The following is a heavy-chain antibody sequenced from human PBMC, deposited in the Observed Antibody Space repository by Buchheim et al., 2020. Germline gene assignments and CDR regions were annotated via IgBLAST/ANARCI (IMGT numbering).Heavy chain of an antibody. CDR2: VSSIGSSI. D-gene: IGHD6-6*01. CDR1: GFTFSAYA. Sequence: EVQLVESGGGLVQPGGSLRLSCAASGFTFSAYAMNWVRQAPGKGLEWVSSVSSIGSSIYYADSVKGRFTISRDNAKKSLFLHMNSLRDEDTAVYYCARGRYSTSSGWFDSWGQG. V-gene: IGHV3-48*02. CDR3: ARGRYSTSSGWFDS. J-gene: IGHJ5*01.